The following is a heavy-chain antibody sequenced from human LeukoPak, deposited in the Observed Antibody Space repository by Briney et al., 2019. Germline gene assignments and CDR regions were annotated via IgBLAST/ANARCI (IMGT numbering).Heavy chain of an antibody. J-gene: IGHJ6*02. CDR1: GFTFRSYT. V-gene: IGHV3-7*05. CDR3: GMAMDV. CDR2: IKQDGSEK. Sequence: PGGSLRLSCAASGFTFRSYTMNWVRQAPGKGLEWVANIKQDGSEKYYVDSVKGRFTISRDNAKNSLYLQMSSLRAEDTAVYYCGMAMDVWGRGTTVTVSS. D-gene: IGHD5-24*01.